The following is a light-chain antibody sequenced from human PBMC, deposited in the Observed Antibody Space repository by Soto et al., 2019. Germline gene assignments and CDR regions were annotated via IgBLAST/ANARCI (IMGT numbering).Light chain of an antibody. CDR2: GTS. Sequence: IVLTQSPANLSVSPGEGATLSCRASQSVSGNLAWYQQKPGQAPRLLIYGTSTRTTGVPARFSGGGSGTDFTFTISSLQAENVASYYCQQYNQWPLYTFGQGTKLEI. CDR1: QSVSGN. J-gene: IGKJ2*01. CDR3: QQYNQWPLYT. V-gene: IGKV3-15*01.